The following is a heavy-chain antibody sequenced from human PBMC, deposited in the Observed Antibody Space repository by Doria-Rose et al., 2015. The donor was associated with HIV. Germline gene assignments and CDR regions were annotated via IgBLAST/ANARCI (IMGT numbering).Heavy chain of an antibody. CDR3: ARIKSSRWYHKYYFDF. Sequence: SGPVLVKPTETLTLTCTVSGVSLSSPGMGVSWIRQPPGKALEWLANIFLDDARSYKTSLKSRLTISRGTSKSQVVLTMTDMDPVDTATYYCARIKSSRWYHKYYFDFWGQGTLVIVSA. CDR2: IFLDDAR. V-gene: IGHV2-26*01. D-gene: IGHD6-13*01. J-gene: IGHJ4*02. CDR1: GVSLSSPGMG.